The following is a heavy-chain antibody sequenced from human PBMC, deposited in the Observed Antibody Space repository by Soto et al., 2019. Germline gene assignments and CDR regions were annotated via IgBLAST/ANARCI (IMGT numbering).Heavy chain of an antibody. CDR1: GGSISRSTYN. CDR2: FYYSGST. V-gene: IGHV4-39*01. D-gene: IGHD6-6*01. CDR3: AKIPFVHYYFYMDV. Sequence: QLQLQESGPGLVKPSETLSLTCSVSGGSISRSTYNWGWIRQPPGKGLEWIGSFYYSGSTYYNPPLKSRVTISVDTSQNQFSLKLSSMTAADTAVYYCAKIPFVHYYFYMDVWGKGATVTVSS. J-gene: IGHJ6*03.